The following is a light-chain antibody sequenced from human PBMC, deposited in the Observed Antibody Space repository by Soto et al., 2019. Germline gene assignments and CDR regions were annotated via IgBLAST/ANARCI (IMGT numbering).Light chain of an antibody. V-gene: IGKV4-1*01. J-gene: IGKJ5*01. CDR1: RSMLYSSNNKNY. Sequence: IVIAHHPHYVTVSLSQRTTIKWTASRSMLYSSNNKNYLAWYQQIPGQPPTLLIYWASTRESGVPDRFSGSGSGTDFTLTISSLQPEDFATYYCQQANSLPIPFAQGARPEI. CDR2: WAS. CDR3: QQANSLPIP.